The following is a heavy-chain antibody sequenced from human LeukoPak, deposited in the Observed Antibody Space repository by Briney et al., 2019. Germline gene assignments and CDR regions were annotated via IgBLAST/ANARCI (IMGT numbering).Heavy chain of an antibody. CDR2: IYYSGST. CDR1: GGSISSYY. V-gene: IGHV4-59*08. CDR3: ARYTPYSGYVYFDY. Sequence: SETLSLTCTVSGGSISSYYWSWIRQPPGKGLEWIGYIYYSGSTNYNPSLKSRVTISVDTSKNQFSLKLSSVTAADTAVYYCARYTPYSGYVYFDYWGQGTLVTVSS. D-gene: IGHD5-12*01. J-gene: IGHJ4*02.